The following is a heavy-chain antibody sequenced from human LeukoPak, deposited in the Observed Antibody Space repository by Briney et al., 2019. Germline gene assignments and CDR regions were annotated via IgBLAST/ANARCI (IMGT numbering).Heavy chain of an antibody. D-gene: IGHD3-9*01. CDR3: ARDHDYDILTGYVSDAFDI. CDR2: INPSGGST. CDR1: GYTFTSYY. Sequence: ASVKVSCKASGYTFTSYYMHWVRQAPGQGLEWMGIINPSGGSTSYAQKFRGRVTMTRDTSTSTVYMELSSLRSEDTAVYHCARDHDYDILTGYVSDAFDIWGQGTMVTVSS. V-gene: IGHV1-46*01. J-gene: IGHJ3*02.